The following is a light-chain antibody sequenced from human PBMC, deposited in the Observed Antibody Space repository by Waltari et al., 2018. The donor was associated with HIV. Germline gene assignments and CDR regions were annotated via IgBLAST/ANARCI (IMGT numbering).Light chain of an antibody. Sequence: QSALTQPASVSGSPGQSITISCTGTSSDIGGYNLVSWYQPHPDKAPKIIIYEVNGRPSGVSDRFSGSKSGNTASLTISGLQAGDEADYYCCSYAGSTTFVEFGGGTKLTVL. V-gene: IGLV2-23*02. CDR2: EVN. J-gene: IGLJ3*02. CDR1: SSDIGGYNL. CDR3: CSYAGSTTFVE.